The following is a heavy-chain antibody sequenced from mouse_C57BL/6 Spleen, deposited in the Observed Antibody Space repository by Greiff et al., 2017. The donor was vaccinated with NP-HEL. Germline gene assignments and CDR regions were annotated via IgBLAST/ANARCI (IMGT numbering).Heavy chain of an antibody. CDR3: ARGDYDEGYAMDY. CDR2: INPSSGYT. J-gene: IGHJ4*01. D-gene: IGHD2-4*01. CDR1: GYTFTSYW. V-gene: IGHV1-7*01. Sequence: VQLQESGAELAKPGASVKLSCKASGYTFTSYWMPWVKQRPGQGLEWIGYINPSSGYTKYNQKFKDKATLTADKSSSTAYMQRSSLTYEDSAVYYCARGDYDEGYAMDYWGQGTSVTVSS.